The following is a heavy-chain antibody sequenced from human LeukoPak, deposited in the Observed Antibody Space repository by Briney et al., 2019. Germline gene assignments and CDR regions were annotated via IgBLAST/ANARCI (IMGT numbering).Heavy chain of an antibody. Sequence: GRSLRLSCAASGFTFSSYGMHWVRQAPGKGLEWVAVISYDGSNKYYADSVKGRFTISRDNSKNTLYLQMNSLRAEDTAVYYCARDPYITMIVVVITNPDYWGQGTLVTVSS. CDR2: ISYDGSNK. J-gene: IGHJ4*02. CDR1: GFTFSSYG. V-gene: IGHV3-30*03. D-gene: IGHD3-22*01. CDR3: ARDPYITMIVVVITNPDY.